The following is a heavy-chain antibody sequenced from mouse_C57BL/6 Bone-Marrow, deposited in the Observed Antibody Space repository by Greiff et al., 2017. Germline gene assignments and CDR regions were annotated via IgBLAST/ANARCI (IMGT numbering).Heavy chain of an antibody. CDR1: GYTFTSYW. CDR3: TRRSYYGSSYVFAY. CDR2: LYPGNSDT. J-gene: IGHJ3*01. D-gene: IGHD1-1*01. Sequence: EVQLQESGTVLARPGASVKMSCKTSGYTFTSYWMHWVKQRPGQGLEWIGALYPGNSDTSYNPTFKGKAKLTAVTSASTAYMELSSLTNEDSAVYYCTRRSYYGSSYVFAYWGQGTLVTVSA. V-gene: IGHV1-5*01.